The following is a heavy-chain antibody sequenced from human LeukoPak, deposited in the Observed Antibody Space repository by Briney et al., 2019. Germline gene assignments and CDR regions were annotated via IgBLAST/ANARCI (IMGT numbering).Heavy chain of an antibody. CDR1: GFTFSSYA. Sequence: PGGSLRLSCAASGFTFSSYAMSWVRQAPGKGLEWVSAISGSGGSTYYADSVKGRFTISRDNSKNTPYLQMNGLRAEDTAVYYCAKDLPRDLAYGDYFDYWGQGTLVTVSS. CDR3: AKDLPRDLAYGDYFDY. CDR2: ISGSGGST. D-gene: IGHD4-17*01. V-gene: IGHV3-23*01. J-gene: IGHJ4*02.